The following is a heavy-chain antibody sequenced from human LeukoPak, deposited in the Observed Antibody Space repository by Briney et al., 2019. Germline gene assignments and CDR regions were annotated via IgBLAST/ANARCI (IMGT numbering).Heavy chain of an antibody. J-gene: IGHJ6*03. D-gene: IGHD5-12*01. CDR2: ITSSSTYI. Sequence: GGSLRLSCAASGFTFSTYTINWVRQAPGKGLDWVSSITSSSTYIYYADSVKGRFTISRDNAKNSLYLQMNSLRAEDTAVYYCAREGGYEGEYYYFYMDVWGKGTTVTVSS. CDR1: GFTFSTYT. V-gene: IGHV3-21*01. CDR3: AREGGYEGEYYYFYMDV.